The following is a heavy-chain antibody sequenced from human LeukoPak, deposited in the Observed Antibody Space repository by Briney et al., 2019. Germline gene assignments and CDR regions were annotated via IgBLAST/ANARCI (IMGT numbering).Heavy chain of an antibody. CDR1: GGSISSYY. J-gene: IGHJ3*02. Sequence: SETLSLTCTVSGGSISSYYWSWIRQPAGKGLEWIGRICTSGSTNYNPSLKSRVTMSVDTSKNQFSLKLSSVTAADTAVYYCAREGPRGPIASDAFDIWGQGTMVTVSS. CDR2: ICTSGST. CDR3: AREGPRGPIASDAFDI. D-gene: IGHD2-15*01. V-gene: IGHV4-4*07.